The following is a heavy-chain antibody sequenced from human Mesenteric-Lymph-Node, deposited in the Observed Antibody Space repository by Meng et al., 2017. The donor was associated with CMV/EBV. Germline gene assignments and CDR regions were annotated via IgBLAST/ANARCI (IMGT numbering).Heavy chain of an antibody. Sequence: VELHQLGAGVLKPSQSTAATCAVYGGSFSGNYWNWIRQSPEKGLEWIGEINHSGSTTYNPSFTSRIIISVDTSTNQISLNMSSVTAADTAVYYCARGSSYDILTGCFDYWGQGALVTVSS. J-gene: IGHJ4*02. CDR1: GGSFSGNY. D-gene: IGHD3-9*01. CDR2: INHSGST. CDR3: ARGSSYDILTGCFDY. V-gene: IGHV4-34*01.